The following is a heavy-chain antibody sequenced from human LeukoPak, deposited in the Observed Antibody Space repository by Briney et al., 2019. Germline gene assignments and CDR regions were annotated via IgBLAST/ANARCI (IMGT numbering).Heavy chain of an antibody. J-gene: IGHJ5*02. CDR2: IYYSGST. CDR3: ARVSVTTETDWFDP. V-gene: IGHV4-59*01. Sequence: VKASETLSLTCSVSGGSISSYYWNWIRQPPGKGLEWIGYIYYSGSTNYNPSLKSRVTISVDTSKNQFSLKLSSVAAADTAVYYCARVSVTTETDWFDPWGQGTLVTVSS. CDR1: GGSISSYY. D-gene: IGHD4-17*01.